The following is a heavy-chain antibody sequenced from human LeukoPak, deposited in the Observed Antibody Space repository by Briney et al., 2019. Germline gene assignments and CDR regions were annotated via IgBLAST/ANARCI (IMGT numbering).Heavy chain of an antibody. CDR1: GFTFSSYA. CDR3: AKGFVVVPAATLDAFDI. J-gene: IGHJ3*02. Sequence: GGSLRLSCAASGFTFSSYAVSWVRQAPGKGLECVSAISGSGGSTYYADSVKGRFTISRDNSKNTLYLQMNSLRAEDTAVYYCAKGFVVVPAATLDAFDIWGQGTMVTVSS. V-gene: IGHV3-23*01. CDR2: ISGSGGST. D-gene: IGHD2-2*01.